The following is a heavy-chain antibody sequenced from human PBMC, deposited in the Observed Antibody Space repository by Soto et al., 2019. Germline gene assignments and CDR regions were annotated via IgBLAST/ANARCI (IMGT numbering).Heavy chain of an antibody. CDR3: ARHGAVAGGYYYYYMDV. J-gene: IGHJ6*03. Sequence: SETLSLTCTVSGGSISSYCWSWIRQPPGKGLEWIGYIYYSGTTNYNPSLKSRVIISVDTSKNQFSLKLSSVTAADTAVYYCARHGAVAGGYYYYYMDVWGIGTTVTVSS. V-gene: IGHV4-59*08. D-gene: IGHD6-19*01. CDR1: GGSISSYC. CDR2: IYYSGTT.